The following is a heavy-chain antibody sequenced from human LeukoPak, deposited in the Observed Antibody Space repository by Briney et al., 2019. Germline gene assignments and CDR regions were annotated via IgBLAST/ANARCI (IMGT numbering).Heavy chain of an antibody. V-gene: IGHV3-23*01. CDR2: ISGSGGST. CDR1: GFTFSSYA. Sequence: GGSLRLSCAASGFTFSSYAMSWVRQAPGKGLEWVSAISGSGGSTYYADSVKGRLTISRDNSKNTLYLQMNSLRAEDTAVYYCAKDPTPPDYDFWSGYYSPTNFDYWGQGTLVTVSS. D-gene: IGHD3-3*01. J-gene: IGHJ4*02. CDR3: AKDPTPPDYDFWSGYYSPTNFDY.